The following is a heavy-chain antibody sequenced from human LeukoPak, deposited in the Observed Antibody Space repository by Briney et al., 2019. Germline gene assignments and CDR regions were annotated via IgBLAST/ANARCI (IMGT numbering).Heavy chain of an antibody. V-gene: IGHV1-18*01. Sequence: ASVKVSCKASGYTFTSYGISWVRQAPGQGLEWMRWLSTYNGNTNYAQKLQGRVTMTTDTSSSTAYMELRSLRSDDTAVYYCARASYDILTGYYIGSLDAFDIWGQGTMVTVSS. CDR1: GYTFTSYG. CDR3: ARASYDILTGYYIGSLDAFDI. J-gene: IGHJ3*02. CDR2: LSTYNGNT. D-gene: IGHD3-9*01.